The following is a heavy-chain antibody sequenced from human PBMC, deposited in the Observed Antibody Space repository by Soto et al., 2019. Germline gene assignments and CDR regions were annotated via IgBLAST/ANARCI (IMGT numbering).Heavy chain of an antibody. CDR1: GFTFSNAW. CDR2: IKSKTDGGTT. D-gene: IGHD3-10*01. CDR3: TSRITMVRGVPKGTPYWFDP. V-gene: IGHV3-15*01. J-gene: IGHJ5*02. Sequence: GSLRLSCAASGFTFSNAWMSWVRQAPGKGLEWVGRIKSKTDGGTTDYAAPVKGRFTISRDDSKNTLYLQMNSLKTEDTAVYFCTSRITMVRGVPKGTPYWFDPWGQGTLVTVSS.